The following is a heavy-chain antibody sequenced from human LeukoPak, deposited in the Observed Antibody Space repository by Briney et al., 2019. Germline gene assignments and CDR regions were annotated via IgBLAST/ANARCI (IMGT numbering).Heavy chain of an antibody. D-gene: IGHD6-25*01. Sequence: GGSLRLSCTASGFAFSSYGMNWVRQAPGKGLEWVSGITGRGENIYYAGSVKGRFTISRDNSKNTLYLQMNSLRAEDTAVYYCAKDRRLAAFDYGGQGTLVTVSS. CDR2: ITGRGENI. CDR1: GFAFSSYG. V-gene: IGHV3-23*01. CDR3: AKDRRLAAFDY. J-gene: IGHJ4*02.